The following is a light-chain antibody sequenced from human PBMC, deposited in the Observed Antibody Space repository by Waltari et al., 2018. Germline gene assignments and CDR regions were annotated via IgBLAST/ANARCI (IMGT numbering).Light chain of an antibody. CDR1: SGDVGGYNH. J-gene: IGLJ3*02. CDR2: EVT. Sequence: QSALTQPASVSGSLGQSITISCTGTSGDVGGYNHVSWYQQHPGKAPKLMIYEVTYRPPGISNRFSGSKSGNTASLTISGLQAEDEADYYCCSYTRFATGVFGGGTKLTVL. V-gene: IGLV2-14*01. CDR3: CSYTRFATGV.